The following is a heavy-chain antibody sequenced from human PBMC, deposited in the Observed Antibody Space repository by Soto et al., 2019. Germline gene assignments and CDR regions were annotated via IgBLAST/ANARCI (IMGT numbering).Heavy chain of an antibody. CDR3: AKDEVRTPSLYAMDV. D-gene: IGHD3-10*01. J-gene: IGHJ6*02. CDR2: ISYEGSNK. V-gene: IGHV3-30-3*01. CDR1: GFTFSSYA. Sequence: GGSLRLSCAASGFTFSSYAMHWVRQAPGTGLEWVAVISYEGSNKYYADSVKGRFTISRDNSKNTLYLQMNSLRVEDTAVYYCAKDEVRTPSLYAMDVWGQGTTVTVSS.